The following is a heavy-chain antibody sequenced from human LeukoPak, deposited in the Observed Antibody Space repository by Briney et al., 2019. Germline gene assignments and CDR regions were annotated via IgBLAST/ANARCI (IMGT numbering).Heavy chain of an antibody. CDR2: INPSGGST. V-gene: IGHV1-46*01. CDR1: GYTFTSYY. J-gene: IGHJ4*02. CDR3: ARDTGYYDSSGYIGY. Sequence: GASVKVSCKVSGYTFTSYYMHWVRQAPGQGLEWMGIINPSGGSTSYAQKFQGRVTMTRDMSTSTVYMELSSLRSEDTAVYYCARDTGYYDSSGYIGYWGQGTLVTVSS. D-gene: IGHD3-22*01.